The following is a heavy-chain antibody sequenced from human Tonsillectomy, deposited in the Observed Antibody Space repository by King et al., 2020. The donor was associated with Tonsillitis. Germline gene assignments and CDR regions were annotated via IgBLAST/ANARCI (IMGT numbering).Heavy chain of an antibody. CDR2: IIPIFGTA. J-gene: IGHJ3*02. V-gene: IGHV1-69*01. Sequence: QEQLVQSGAEVKKPGSSVKVSCKASGGTFSSYAISWVRQAPGQGLEWMGGIIPIFGTANYAQKFQGRVTITADESTSTAYMELSSLGSEDTAVYYCASPNGEYHDSSGYYYPRAFDIWGQGTMVTVSS. CDR3: ASPNGEYHDSSGYYYPRAFDI. CDR1: GGTFSSYA. D-gene: IGHD3-22*01.